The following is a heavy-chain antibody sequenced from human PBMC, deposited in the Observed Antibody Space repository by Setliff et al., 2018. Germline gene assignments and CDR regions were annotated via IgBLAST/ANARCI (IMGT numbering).Heavy chain of an antibody. CDR1: GFTFSDYY. Sequence: GGSLRLSCAASGFTFSDYYMSWIRQAPGKGLEWVSYISSSGSTIYYADSVKGRFTISRDNAKNSLYLQMNSLRAEDTAVYYCARTTTYYYDSSGYYPLDYWGQGTLVTVSS. CDR3: ARTTTYYYDSSGYYPLDY. D-gene: IGHD3-22*01. V-gene: IGHV3-11*01. J-gene: IGHJ4*02. CDR2: ISSSGSTI.